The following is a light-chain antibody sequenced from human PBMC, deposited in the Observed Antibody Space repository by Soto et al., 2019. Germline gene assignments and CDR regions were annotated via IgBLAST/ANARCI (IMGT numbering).Light chain of an antibody. CDR2: GAS. CDR3: QQNNSTPWT. J-gene: IGKJ1*01. CDR1: QSVRNY. V-gene: IGKV3-15*01. Sequence: ENGLTQSPATLSLSPGERATLSCRASQSVRNYLAWYQQKPGQAPKLLIYGASTRATGFPARFSGSGSGTEFSLTISRLQSEDSAVYYCQQNNSTPWTFGQGTKVDI.